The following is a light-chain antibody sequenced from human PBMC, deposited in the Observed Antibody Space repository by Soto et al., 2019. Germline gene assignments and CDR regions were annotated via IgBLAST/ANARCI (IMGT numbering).Light chain of an antibody. Sequence: VMTQSPLSLPVTPGEPASISCRSSQSLLHSNGYNYLDWYLQKPGQSPPLLIYLGSNRASGVPDRFSGSGSGPDFTLKISRVEAEDVGVYYCKQALQSPRYTFGQGTKLEIK. J-gene: IGKJ2*01. CDR2: LGS. CDR1: QSLLHSNGYNY. V-gene: IGKV2-28*01. CDR3: KQALQSPRYT.